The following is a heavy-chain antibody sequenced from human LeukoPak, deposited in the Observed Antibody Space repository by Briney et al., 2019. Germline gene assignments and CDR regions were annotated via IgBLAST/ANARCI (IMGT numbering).Heavy chain of an antibody. D-gene: IGHD3-3*01. CDR2: ISNDGSRK. CDR1: GFTFSRHG. V-gene: IGHV3-30*03. Sequence: GGSLRLSCAPSGFTFSRHGMHWVRQAPGKGLEWVAIISNDGSRKYYAHSVEGRFTISRDNSKNTLYLQMDGLRAEDTAVYYCARDRAWNYFDYRGQGTLVTVSS. J-gene: IGHJ4*02. CDR3: ARDRAWNYFDY.